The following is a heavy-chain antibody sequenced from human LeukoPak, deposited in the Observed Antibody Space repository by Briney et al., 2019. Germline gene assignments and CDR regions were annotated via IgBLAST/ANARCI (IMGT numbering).Heavy chain of an antibody. Sequence: PGGSLRLSCAASGFTFSSYEMNWVRQAPGKGLEWVSYISSSGSTIYYADSVKGRFTISRDNAKNSLYLQMNSLRAEDTAVYHCARAGVAAGGFDNWGQGTLVTVSS. CDR2: ISSSGSTI. J-gene: IGHJ4*02. CDR1: GFTFSSYE. CDR3: ARAGVAAGGFDN. D-gene: IGHD6-13*01. V-gene: IGHV3-48*03.